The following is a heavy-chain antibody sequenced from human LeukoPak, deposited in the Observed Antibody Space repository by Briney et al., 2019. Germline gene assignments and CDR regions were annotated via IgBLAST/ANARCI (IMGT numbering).Heavy chain of an antibody. V-gene: IGHV4-31*03. Sequence: PSETLSLTCTVSGGSISSGGYYWSWIRQPPGKGLEWIGYIYYSGSTYYNPSLKSRVTISVDTSKNQFSLKLSSVTAADTAVYYCARVEGSGSYLYYWGQGTLVTVSS. CDR3: ARVEGSGSYLYY. CDR2: IYYSGST. J-gene: IGHJ4*02. CDR1: GGSISSGGYY. D-gene: IGHD3-10*01.